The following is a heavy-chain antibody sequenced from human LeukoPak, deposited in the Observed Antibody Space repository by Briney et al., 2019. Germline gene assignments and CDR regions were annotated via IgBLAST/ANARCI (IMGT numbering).Heavy chain of an antibody. CDR2: IYYSGST. D-gene: IGHD3-22*01. J-gene: IGHJ5*02. V-gene: IGHV4-39*01. CDR1: GGSISSSSYY. Sequence: SETLPLTCTVSGGSISSSSYYWGWIRQPPGKGLEWIGSIYYSGSTYYNPSLKSRVTISVDTSKNQFSLKLSSVTAADTAVYYCARQEWGSGYYVRIYWFDPWGQGTLVTVPS. CDR3: ARQEWGSGYYVRIYWFDP.